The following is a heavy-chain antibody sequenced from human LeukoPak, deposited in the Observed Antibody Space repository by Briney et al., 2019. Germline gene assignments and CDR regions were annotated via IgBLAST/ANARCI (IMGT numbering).Heavy chain of an antibody. CDR1: GGSVSGYY. CDR2: IYYSGST. J-gene: IGHJ6*02. V-gene: IGHV4-59*08. D-gene: IGHD2-2*01. Sequence: SETLSLTCTVSGGSVSGYYWSWIRQPPGKGLEWIGYIYYSGSTNYNPSLKSRVTISVDTSKNQFSLKLSSVTAADTAVYYCASTIPAAIGIYYYGMDVWGQGTTVTVSS. CDR3: ASTIPAAIGIYYYGMDV.